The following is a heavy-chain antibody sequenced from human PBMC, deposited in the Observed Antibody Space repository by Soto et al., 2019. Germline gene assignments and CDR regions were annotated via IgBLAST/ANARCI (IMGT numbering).Heavy chain of an antibody. V-gene: IGHV3-48*03. CDR2: ISSSGSTI. CDR3: ARDQAPFMITFGESDAFDI. J-gene: IGHJ3*02. CDR1: GFTFSSYE. D-gene: IGHD3-16*01. Sequence: GGSLRLSCAASGFTFSSYEMNWVRQAPGKGLEWVSYISSSGSTIYYADSVKGRFTISRDNAKNSLYLQMNSLRAEDPAVYYCARDQAPFMITFGESDAFDIWGQGTMVTVSS.